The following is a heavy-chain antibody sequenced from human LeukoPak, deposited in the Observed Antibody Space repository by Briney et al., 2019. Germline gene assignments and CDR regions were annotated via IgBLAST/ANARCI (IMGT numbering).Heavy chain of an antibody. Sequence: GGSLRLSCVASGFTFSSHAMHWVRQAPGKGLEWVAVVSYDGSNKYYADSVKGRFTISRDNSKNTLYLQMNSLRTEDTAIYYCATEPYYYGLGTTEGYFDYWGQGTLVTVSS. CDR3: ATEPYYYGLGTTEGYFDY. D-gene: IGHD3-10*01. CDR1: GFTFSSHA. CDR2: VSYDGSNK. J-gene: IGHJ4*02. V-gene: IGHV3-30-3*01.